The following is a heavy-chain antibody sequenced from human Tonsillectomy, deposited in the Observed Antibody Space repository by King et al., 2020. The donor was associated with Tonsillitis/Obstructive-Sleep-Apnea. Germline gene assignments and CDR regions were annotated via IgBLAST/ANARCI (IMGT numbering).Heavy chain of an antibody. Sequence: QLQESGPGLVKPSETLSLTCTVSGGSISSSSYYWGWIRQPPGKGLEWIGSIYYSGSTYYNPSLKSRVTISVDTSKNQFSLKLSSVTAADTAVYYCARQVKIAARPGWFDPWGQGTLVTVSS. J-gene: IGHJ5*02. V-gene: IGHV4-39*01. CDR1: GGSISSSSYY. CDR3: ARQVKIAARPGWFDP. CDR2: IYYSGST. D-gene: IGHD6-6*01.